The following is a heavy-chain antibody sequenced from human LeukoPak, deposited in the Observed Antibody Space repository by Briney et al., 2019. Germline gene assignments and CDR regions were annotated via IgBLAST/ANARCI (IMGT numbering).Heavy chain of an antibody. Sequence: GGSLRLSCAASGFIFNHHAMHWVRQAPGKGPEWVAVIWSDKSNRFYADSVRGRFTISRDDSRKTVYLQMERMAAEDTAIYYCAKDAQRGFDYSNSLENWGQGALVTVAS. CDR1: GFIFNHHA. J-gene: IGHJ4*02. CDR2: IWSDKSNR. CDR3: AKDAQRGFDYSNSLEN. D-gene: IGHD4-11*01. V-gene: IGHV3-33*06.